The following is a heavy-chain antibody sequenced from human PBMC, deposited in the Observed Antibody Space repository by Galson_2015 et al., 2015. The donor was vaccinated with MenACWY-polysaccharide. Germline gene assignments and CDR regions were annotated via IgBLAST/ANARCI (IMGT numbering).Heavy chain of an antibody. CDR3: ARDPAYGAFDV. Sequence: SLRLSCAASGFSFESFWMSWVRQVPGKGLQEVAQINLDGSVKTYADSVRGRFTFSRDNAEKSLSLQMSSLRADDTAVYYCARDPAYGAFDVWGQGTMLLVSS. CDR2: INLDGSVK. D-gene: IGHD4-17*01. CDR1: GFSFESFW. J-gene: IGHJ3*01. V-gene: IGHV3-7*03.